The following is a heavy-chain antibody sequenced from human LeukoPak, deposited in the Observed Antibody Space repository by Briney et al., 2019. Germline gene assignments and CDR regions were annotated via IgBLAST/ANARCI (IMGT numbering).Heavy chain of an antibody. CDR3: GRIGDWNDFWSGHFQAFYFYF. Sequence: PGGSLRLSCAASGFTFGSFAMTWVRQAPGKGLDWVSGISASGRTTHYADSVKGRFTISRDNSKNTVYLQMNSLRAEDTAVYYCGRIGDWNDFWSGHFQAFYFYFWGQGTLVPVSS. V-gene: IGHV3-23*01. D-gene: IGHD3-3*01. J-gene: IGHJ4*02. CDR2: ISASGRTT. CDR1: GFTFGSFA.